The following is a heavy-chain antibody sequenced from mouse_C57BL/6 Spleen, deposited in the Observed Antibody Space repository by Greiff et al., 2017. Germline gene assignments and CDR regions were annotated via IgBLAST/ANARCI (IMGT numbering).Heavy chain of an antibody. CDR2: IYPRDGST. Sequence: QVQLQQSDAELVKPGASVKISCKVSGYTFTDHTIHWMKQRPEQGLEWIGYIYPRDGSTKYNEKFKGKATLTADKSSSTAYMQLNSLTSEDSAVYFGANPYYYGSSYEYFDVWGTGTTVTVSS. J-gene: IGHJ1*03. V-gene: IGHV1-78*01. D-gene: IGHD1-1*01. CDR1: GYTFTDHT. CDR3: ANPYYYGSSYEYFDV.